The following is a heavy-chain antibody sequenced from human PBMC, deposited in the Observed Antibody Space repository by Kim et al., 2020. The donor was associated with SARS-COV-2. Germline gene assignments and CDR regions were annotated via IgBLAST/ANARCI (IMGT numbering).Heavy chain of an antibody. J-gene: IGHJ6*02. V-gene: IGHV3-74*01. CDR3: ARVFRVTFYSGMDV. CDR1: GFTFSSYW. D-gene: IGHD3-10*01. CDR2: INSDGSST. Sequence: GGSLRLSCAASGFTFSSYWMHWVRQAPGKGLVWVSRINSDGSSTNYADSVKGRFTVSRDNAKDTLYLQMDSLRAEDSAVYYCARVFRVTFYSGMDVWGQETTLTVSS.